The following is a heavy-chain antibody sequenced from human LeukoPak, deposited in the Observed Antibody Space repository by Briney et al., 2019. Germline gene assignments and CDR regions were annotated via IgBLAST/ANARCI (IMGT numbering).Heavy chain of an antibody. D-gene: IGHD3-22*01. CDR3: ARLLNYYDSSGHYVRYFDY. Sequence: ASVKVSCKASGYPFTTYYMEWVRQAPGQGLEWMGIINPRDGSATYAQKFQGSVTMTRDTSTSTVYMELSSLRSEDTAVYYCARLLNYYDSSGHYVRYFDYWGQGTLVTVSS. CDR2: INPRDGSA. CDR1: GYPFTTYY. J-gene: IGHJ4*02. V-gene: IGHV1-46*01.